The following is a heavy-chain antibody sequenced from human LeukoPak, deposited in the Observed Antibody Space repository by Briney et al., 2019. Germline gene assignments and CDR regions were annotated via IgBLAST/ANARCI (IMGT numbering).Heavy chain of an antibody. CDR2: IYSGGST. D-gene: IGHD1-26*01. J-gene: IGHJ3*02. V-gene: IGHV3-53*01. CDR3: ASSRWADAFDI. Sequence: PGGSLRLYCAASGFTVSSNYMSWVRQAPGKGLEWVSVIYSGGSTYYADSVKGRFTISRDNSKNTLYLQMNSLRAEDTAVYYCASSRWADAFDIWGQGTMVTVSS. CDR1: GFTVSSNY.